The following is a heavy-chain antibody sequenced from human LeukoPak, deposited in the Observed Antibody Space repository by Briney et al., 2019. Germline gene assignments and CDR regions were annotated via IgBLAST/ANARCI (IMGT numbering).Heavy chain of an antibody. D-gene: IGHD6-6*01. CDR3: ARLRGAARPGYYFDY. V-gene: IGHV4-39*01. J-gene: IGHJ4*02. CDR2: IYDSGST. Sequence: PSETLSLTCTVSGGSIRSSYYYWGWIRQPPGKGLEWIGSIYDSGSTYYNPSLKSRVTISVDTSKNQFSLKLNSVTAADTAVYYCARLRGAARPGYYFDYWGQGTLVTVSS. CDR1: GGSIRSSYYY.